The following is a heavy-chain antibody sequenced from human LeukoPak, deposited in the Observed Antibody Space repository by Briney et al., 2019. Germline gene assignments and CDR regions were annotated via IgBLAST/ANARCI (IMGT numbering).Heavy chain of an antibody. J-gene: IGHJ4*02. D-gene: IGHD6-13*01. V-gene: IGHV3-9*03. CDR3: AKESIAAAGSFDY. CDR2: ISWNSGSI. CDR1: GFTFDDYA. Sequence: TGGSLRLSCAASGFTFDDYAMHWVRQAPGKGLEWVSGISWNSGSIGYVDSVKGRFTISRDNAENSLYLQMNSLRAEDMALYYCAKESIAAAGSFDYWGQGTLVTVSS.